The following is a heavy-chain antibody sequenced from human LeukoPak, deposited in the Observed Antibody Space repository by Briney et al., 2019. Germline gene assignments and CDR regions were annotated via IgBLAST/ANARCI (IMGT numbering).Heavy chain of an antibody. V-gene: IGHV3-7*03. CDR1: GFTFSSYS. CDR2: IKQDGSEK. D-gene: IGHD3-9*01. Sequence: GGSLRLSCAASGFTFSSYSMNWVRQAPGKGLEWVANIKQDGSEKYYVDSVKGRFTISRDNAKNSLYLRMNSLRAEDTAVYYCARERSNFDWLSYYYYMDVWGKGTTVTISS. J-gene: IGHJ6*03. CDR3: ARERSNFDWLSYYYYMDV.